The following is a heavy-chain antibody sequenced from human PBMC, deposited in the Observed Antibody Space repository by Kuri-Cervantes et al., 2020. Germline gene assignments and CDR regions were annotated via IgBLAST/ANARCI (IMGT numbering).Heavy chain of an antibody. CDR1: GFTFSSYG. D-gene: IGHD5-18*01. V-gene: IGHV3-30*03. CDR3: ARVRGATAMDKGHAFDI. CDR2: ISYDGSNK. J-gene: IGHJ3*02. Sequence: GGSLRLSCAASGFTFSSYGMHWVRQAPGKGLEWVAVISYDGSNKYYADSVKGRFTISRDNSKNTLYLQMNSLRAEDTAVYYCARVRGATAMDKGHAFDIWGQGTMVTVSS.